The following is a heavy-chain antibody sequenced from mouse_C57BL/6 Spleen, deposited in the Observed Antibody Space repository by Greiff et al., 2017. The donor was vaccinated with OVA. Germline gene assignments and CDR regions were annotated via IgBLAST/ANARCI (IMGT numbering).Heavy chain of an antibody. J-gene: IGHJ4*01. Sequence: VQLQQSGPELVKPGASVKIPCKASGYTFTDYNMDWVKQSHGTSLEWIGDINPNNGGTIYNQKFKGKATLTVDKSSSTAYMELRSLTYEDTAVYYCARLYDGYYEAMDYWGQGTAVTVSS. CDR1: GYTFTDYN. CDR2: INPNNGGT. V-gene: IGHV1-18*01. CDR3: ARLYDGYYEAMDY. D-gene: IGHD2-3*01.